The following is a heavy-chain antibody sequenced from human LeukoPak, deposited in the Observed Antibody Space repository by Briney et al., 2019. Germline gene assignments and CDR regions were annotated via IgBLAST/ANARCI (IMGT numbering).Heavy chain of an antibody. CDR1: GYTFTSYG. V-gene: IGHV1-18*04. D-gene: IGHD5-18*01. CDR3: ARDGVSYGCDY. Sequence: GASVEFSCKASGYTFTSYGISWVRQAPGQGLEWMGWIIAYNGNTNYAQRLQGRVTMTTDTSTSTAYMELRSLRSDDTAVYYCARDGVSYGCDYWGQGTLVTVSS. J-gene: IGHJ4*02. CDR2: IIAYNGNT.